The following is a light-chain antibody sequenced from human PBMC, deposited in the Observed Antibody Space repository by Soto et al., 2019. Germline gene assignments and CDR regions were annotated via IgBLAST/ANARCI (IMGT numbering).Light chain of an antibody. Sequence: QSALTQPASVSGSPGQSITISCTGTSSDVGSYNLVSWYQQHPGKAPKLMIYEGSKRPSGASNRFSGSKSGNTASLTISGLQAEDEAEYYCCSYTGSSTVVVFGGGTKLTVL. CDR3: CSYTGSSTVVV. CDR1: SSDVGSYNL. V-gene: IGLV2-23*01. CDR2: EGS. J-gene: IGLJ2*01.